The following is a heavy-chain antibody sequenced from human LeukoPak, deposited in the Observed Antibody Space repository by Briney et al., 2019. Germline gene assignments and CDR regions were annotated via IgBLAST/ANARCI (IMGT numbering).Heavy chain of an antibody. V-gene: IGHV7-4-1*02. CDR3: ARPSSSSHYYYYYMDV. CDR1: GYTFTTYA. CDR2: INTNTGSP. Sequence: ASVKVSCKASGYTFTTYAMNWVRQAPGQGLEWMGWINTNTGSPTYAQAFTGRFVFSLDTSVSTAYLQISSLKAEDTAVYYCARPSSSSHYYYYYMDVWGKGTTVTVSS. J-gene: IGHJ6*03. D-gene: IGHD6-6*01.